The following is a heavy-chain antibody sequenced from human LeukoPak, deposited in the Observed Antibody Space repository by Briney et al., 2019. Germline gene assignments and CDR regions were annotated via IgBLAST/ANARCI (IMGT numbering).Heavy chain of an antibody. CDR2: ISHDGTNK. D-gene: IGHD3-9*01. J-gene: IGHJ6*03. V-gene: IGHV3-30*04. CDR1: GLTFSSYS. Sequence: GGSLRLSCAASGLTFSSYSMQGVRQAPGKGLECVALISHDGTNKYYAASVKGRFTVSRDNSQNTVYLQLSSLRTEDTAMYYCANIKVTGSYYEYSMDLWGRGTTVTVSS. CDR3: ANIKVTGSYYEYSMDL.